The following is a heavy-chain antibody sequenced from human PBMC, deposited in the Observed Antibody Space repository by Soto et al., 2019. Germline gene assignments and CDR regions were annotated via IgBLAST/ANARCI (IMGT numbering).Heavy chain of an antibody. Sequence: PGGSLRLSCAASGFSFSDSKMNWVRQAPGKRLEWLSFITASSSDVRYADSVTGRFTVSRDNAKNSLYLQMNSLRAEDTAVYYCARGDGPNNSPHFDYWGQGTLVTV. CDR3: ARGDGPNNSPHFDY. J-gene: IGHJ4*02. CDR1: GFSFSDSK. CDR2: ITASSSDV. V-gene: IGHV3-48*01. D-gene: IGHD1-20*01.